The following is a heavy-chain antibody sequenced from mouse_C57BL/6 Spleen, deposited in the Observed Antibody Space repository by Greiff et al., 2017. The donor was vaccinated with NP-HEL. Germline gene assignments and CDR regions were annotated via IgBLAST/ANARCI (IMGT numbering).Heavy chain of an antibody. J-gene: IGHJ1*03. CDR3: ANYDGYYRGYFDV. Sequence: QVQLQQSGPGLVQPSQSLSITCTVSGFSLTSYGVHWVRQSPGKGLEWLGVIWSGGSTDYNAAFISRLSISKDNSKSQVFFKMNSLQADDTAIYYCANYDGYYRGYFDVWGTGTTVTVSS. V-gene: IGHV2-2*01. D-gene: IGHD2-3*01. CDR2: IWSGGST. CDR1: GFSLTSYG.